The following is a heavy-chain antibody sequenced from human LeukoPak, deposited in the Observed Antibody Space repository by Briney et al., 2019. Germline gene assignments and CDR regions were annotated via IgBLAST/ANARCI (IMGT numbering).Heavy chain of an antibody. Sequence: SETLSLTCTVSGGSISSYYWGWIRQPPGKGLEWIGSIYYSGSTYYNPSLKSRVTISVDTSKNQFSLKLSSVTAADTAVYYCARASRDDFWSGYYPNWFDPWGQGTLVTVSS. CDR1: GGSISSYY. V-gene: IGHV4-39*01. D-gene: IGHD3-3*01. J-gene: IGHJ5*02. CDR3: ARASRDDFWSGYYPNWFDP. CDR2: IYYSGST.